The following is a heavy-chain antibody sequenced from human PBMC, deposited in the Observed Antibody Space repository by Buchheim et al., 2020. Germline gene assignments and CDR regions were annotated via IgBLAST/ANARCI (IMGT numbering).Heavy chain of an antibody. V-gene: IGHV3-30*04. CDR3: ARDRYGDYVVNY. CDR2: ISYDGSNK. Sequence: QVQLVQSGAEVKKPGASVKVSCKASGYTFSSYAMHWVRQAPGKGLKWVAVISYDGSNKYYADSVKGRFTISRDNSKNTLYLQMNSLRAEDTAVYYCARDRYGDYVVNYWGQGTL. CDR1: GYTFSSYA. D-gene: IGHD4-17*01. J-gene: IGHJ4*02.